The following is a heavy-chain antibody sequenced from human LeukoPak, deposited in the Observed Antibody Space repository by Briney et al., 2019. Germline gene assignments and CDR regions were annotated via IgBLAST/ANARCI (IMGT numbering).Heavy chain of an antibody. CDR1: GGSISSGGYY. CDR3: ARADCSGGSCYTFDY. Sequence: SETLSLTCTVSGGSISSGGYYWSWIRQHPGKGLEWIGYIYYSGSTYYNPSLKSRVTISVDTSKNQFSLKLSSVTAADTAVYYCARADCSGGSCYTFDYWGQGTLVTISS. D-gene: IGHD2-15*01. V-gene: IGHV4-31*03. J-gene: IGHJ4*02. CDR2: IYYSGST.